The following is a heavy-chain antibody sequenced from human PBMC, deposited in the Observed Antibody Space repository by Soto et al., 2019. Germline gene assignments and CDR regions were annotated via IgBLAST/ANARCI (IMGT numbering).Heavy chain of an antibody. J-gene: IGHJ4*02. CDR2: IIPIFNST. CDR1: GSRFSNYV. Sequence: SVKVSCKASGSRFSNYVISWVRQAPGHGLEWLGRIIPIFNSTKYAQSFQGRVTITADKSTSTASLELSSLRSDDTAVYYCAREGRGKKDGYNGLVSLGYWGQGTLVTVSS. V-gene: IGHV1-69*06. D-gene: IGHD2-21*01. CDR3: AREGRGKKDGYNGLVSLGY.